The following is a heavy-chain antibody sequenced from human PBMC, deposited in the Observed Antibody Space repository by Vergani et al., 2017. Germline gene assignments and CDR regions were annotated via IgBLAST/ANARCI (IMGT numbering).Heavy chain of an antibody. Sequence: QVQLVQSGAEVKKPGSSVKVSCKASGGTFSSYAISWVRQAPGQGLEWMGRIIPILGIANYEQKFQGRVTITADKSTSTAYMELSSLRSEDTAVYYCARSHSSSWEFDYWGQGTLVTVSS. CDR3: ARSHSSSWEFDY. V-gene: IGHV1-69*04. CDR2: IIPILGIA. D-gene: IGHD6-13*01. CDR1: GGTFSSYA. J-gene: IGHJ4*02.